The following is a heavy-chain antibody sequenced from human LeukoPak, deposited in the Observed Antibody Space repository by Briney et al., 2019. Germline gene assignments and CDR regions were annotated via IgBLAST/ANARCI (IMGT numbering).Heavy chain of an antibody. D-gene: IGHD2-2*01. Sequence: PGGSLRLSCTASRFTFSTYAMSWVRQAPGKGLEWVSSISGSGDTTYYTGSVKGRFTISRDNSKNALYLQMGSLRAEDTAVYYCAKSQRNDQQVVQRIDYWGQGTLVTASS. CDR3: AKSQRNDQQVVQRIDY. CDR2: ISGSGDTT. CDR1: RFTFSTYA. J-gene: IGHJ4*02. V-gene: IGHV3-23*01.